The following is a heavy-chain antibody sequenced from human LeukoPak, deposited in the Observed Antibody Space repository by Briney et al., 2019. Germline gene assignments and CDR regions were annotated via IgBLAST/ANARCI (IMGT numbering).Heavy chain of an antibody. CDR1: GGTFSSYA. CDR3: ARSHQYYYDSSGYYPLMN. J-gene: IGHJ4*02. V-gene: IGHV1-69*04. CDR2: IIPIFGIA. D-gene: IGHD3-22*01. Sequence: ASVKVSCKASGGTFSSYATSWVRQAPGQGLEWMGRIIPIFGIANYAQKFQGRVTITADKSTSTAYMELSSLRSEDTAVYYCARSHQYYYDSSGYYPLMNWGQGTLVTVSS.